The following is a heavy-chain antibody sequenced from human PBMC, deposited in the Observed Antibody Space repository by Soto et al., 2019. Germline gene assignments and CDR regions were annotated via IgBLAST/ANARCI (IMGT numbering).Heavy chain of an antibody. J-gene: IGHJ4*02. CDR3: VGYQLLSNY. CDR2: ISGSGGST. Sequence: EVQLLESGGGLVQPGGSLRLSCAASGFTFSSYAMSWVRQAPGKGLEWVSAISGSGGSTYYADSVKGRFTISRDNSKNTVYLQLNSLRAEDTAVYYCVGYQLLSNYWGQGTLVTVSS. V-gene: IGHV3-23*01. CDR1: GFTFSSYA. D-gene: IGHD2-2*01.